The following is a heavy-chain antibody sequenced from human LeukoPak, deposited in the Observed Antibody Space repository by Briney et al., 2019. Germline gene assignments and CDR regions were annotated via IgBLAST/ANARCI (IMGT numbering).Heavy chain of an antibody. D-gene: IGHD6-19*01. CDR2: IYYSGST. V-gene: IGHV4-59*01. J-gene: IGHJ4*02. Sequence: PSEALSLTCAVSGGSLVINYWSWIRQPPGKGLGWICYIYYSGSTTYNPSLKSRVSMSVDTYKNQFSLKLSSVTAADTAVYYCARIAVSSGWGYFDYWGQGTLVTASS. CDR3: ARIAVSSGWGYFDY. CDR1: GGSLVINY.